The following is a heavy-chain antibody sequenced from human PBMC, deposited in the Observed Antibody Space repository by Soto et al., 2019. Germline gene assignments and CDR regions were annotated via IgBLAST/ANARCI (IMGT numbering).Heavy chain of an antibody. CDR3: ARGRAVTTMGDGFDI. CDR1: GFNLTNFT. CDR2: ISSASGYI. J-gene: IGHJ3*02. D-gene: IGHD4-17*01. Sequence: EMQLVESGGGLVKPGGSLRLSCAASGFNLTNFTMNWVRQAPGKGLDWVSSISSASGYIYYADSVKGRFTISRDNAKNSLFLQLDSLRVEDTAVYYCARGRAVTTMGDGFDIWGKGTMVTVSS. V-gene: IGHV3-21*01.